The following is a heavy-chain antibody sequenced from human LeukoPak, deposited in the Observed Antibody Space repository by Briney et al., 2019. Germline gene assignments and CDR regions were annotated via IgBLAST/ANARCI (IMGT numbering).Heavy chain of an antibody. J-gene: IGHJ4*02. CDR1: GYSFNSYY. CDR2: IYPGDPET. D-gene: IGHD3-3*01. CDR3: ARGVDFWSGSPYFDF. V-gene: IGHV5-51*01. Sequence: PGESLKISCKASGYSFNSYYIGWVRQMPGKGLEWMGMIYPGDPETRYSPSFQGHVTISLDRSITTAYLRFNNLKASDTAMYYCARGVDFWSGSPYFDFWGRGTLVTVSS.